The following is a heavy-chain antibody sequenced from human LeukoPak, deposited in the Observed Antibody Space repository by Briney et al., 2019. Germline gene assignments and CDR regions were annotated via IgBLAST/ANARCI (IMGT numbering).Heavy chain of an antibody. V-gene: IGHV3-64D*06. CDR1: GFTFSSYA. D-gene: IGHD6-13*01. J-gene: IGHJ4*02. CDR3: VKDRVSISSSGYFDY. Sequence: QSGGSLRLSCSASGFTFSSYAMHWVRQAPGKGLEYVSAISSNGGSTNYADSVKGRFTISRDNSKNTLYLQMSSLRAEDTAVYYCVKDRVSISSSGYFDYWGQGTLVTVSS. CDR2: ISSNGGST.